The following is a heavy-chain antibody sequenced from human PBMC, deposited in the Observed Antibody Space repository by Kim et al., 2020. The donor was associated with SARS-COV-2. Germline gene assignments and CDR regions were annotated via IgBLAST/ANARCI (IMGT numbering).Heavy chain of an antibody. CDR1: GFSLSTSGMC. CDR2: IDWDDDK. J-gene: IGHJ4*02. D-gene: IGHD3-22*01. Sequence: SGPTLVKPTQTLTLTCTFSGFSLSTSGMCVSWIRQPPGKALEWLALIDWDDDKYYSTSLKTRLTISKDTSKNQVVLTMTNMDPVDTATYYCARIRIGYDSSGYYYDYWGQGTLVTVSS. V-gene: IGHV2-70*01. CDR3: ARIRIGYDSSGYYYDY.